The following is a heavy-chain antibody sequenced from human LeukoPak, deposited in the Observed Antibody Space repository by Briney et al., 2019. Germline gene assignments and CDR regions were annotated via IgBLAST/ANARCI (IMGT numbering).Heavy chain of an antibody. V-gene: IGHV3-30*04. CDR3: ARAVYRSGGYYFHY. CDR2: ISYDGSYK. CDR1: GFTFSSYA. D-gene: IGHD6-19*01. Sequence: GGSLRLSCAASGFTFSSYAMPWVRQAPGKGLEWVAVISYDGSYKNYADSVKGRFTISRDNSMDTLYLQMNSLTAEDTAVYYCARAVYRSGGYYFHYWGQGILVTVSS. J-gene: IGHJ4*02.